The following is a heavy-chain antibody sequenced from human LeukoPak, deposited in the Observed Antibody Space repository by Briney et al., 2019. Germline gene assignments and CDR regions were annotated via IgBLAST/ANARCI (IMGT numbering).Heavy chain of an antibody. Sequence: GGSLRLSCAASGFTFSSYAMSWVRQAPGKGLEWVSAISGSGGSAYYADSVKGRFTISRDNSKNTLYLQMNSLRAEDTAVYYCAKDQRQYSSSWSFDYWGQGTLVTVSS. J-gene: IGHJ4*02. CDR1: GFTFSSYA. CDR3: AKDQRQYSSSWSFDY. CDR2: ISGSGGSA. D-gene: IGHD6-13*01. V-gene: IGHV3-23*01.